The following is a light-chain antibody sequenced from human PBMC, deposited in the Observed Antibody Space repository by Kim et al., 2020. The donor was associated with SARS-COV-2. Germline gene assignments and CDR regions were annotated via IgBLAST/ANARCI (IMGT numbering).Light chain of an antibody. CDR3: QAWDGNSVV. CDR2: QDN. V-gene: IGLV3-1*01. J-gene: IGLJ2*01. CDR1: TLGDKY. Sequence: SYELTQPPSVSVSPGQTAIITCSGSTLGDKYVCWYQQKPGQSPLLVIHQDNKRPSGIPERFSGSNSANTATLTISGTQSVDEADYYCQAWDGNSVVFGGGTQLTVL.